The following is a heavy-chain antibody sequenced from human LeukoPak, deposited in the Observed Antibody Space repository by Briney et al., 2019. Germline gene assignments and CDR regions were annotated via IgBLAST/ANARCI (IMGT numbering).Heavy chain of an antibody. J-gene: IGHJ5*02. Sequence: GGSLRLSCAASGFTFSSYAMSWVRQAPGKGLEWVSAISGSGGSTYYADSVKGRFTISRDNSKNTLYLQMNSLRAEDTAVYYCTSSQWLVLNWFDLWGQGTLVTVSS. D-gene: IGHD6-19*01. CDR1: GFTFSSYA. CDR3: TSSQWLVLNWFDL. V-gene: IGHV3-23*01. CDR2: ISGSGGST.